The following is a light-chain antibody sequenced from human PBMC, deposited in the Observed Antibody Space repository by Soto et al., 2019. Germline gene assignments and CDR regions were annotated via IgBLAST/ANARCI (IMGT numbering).Light chain of an antibody. Sequence: EIVMTHSQATLSVSPGEGATLSSSASQSVSSNLAWYQQKPGQAPRLLIYGASTRATGIPARFSGSGSGTEFTLTISSLQSEDLAVYYCQQYANWPKTFGQGTKVDIK. J-gene: IGKJ1*01. CDR1: QSVSSN. CDR3: QQYANWPKT. CDR2: GAS. V-gene: IGKV3-15*01.